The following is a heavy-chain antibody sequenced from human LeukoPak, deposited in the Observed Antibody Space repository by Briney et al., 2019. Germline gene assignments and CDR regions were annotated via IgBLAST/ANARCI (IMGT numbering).Heavy chain of an antibody. V-gene: IGHV3-48*03. Sequence: GGSLRLSCAASGFTFSSYEMNWVRQAPGKGLDSVSYIRSSGSTIYYADSVKGRFTISRDNAKNSLYLQMNSLRAEDTAFFFQAEDGIRDFDWFQATYFDYWGQGTLVTVSS. J-gene: IGHJ4*02. CDR2: IRSSGSTI. CDR1: GFTFSSYE. D-gene: IGHD3-9*01. CDR3: AEDGIRDFDWFQATYFDY.